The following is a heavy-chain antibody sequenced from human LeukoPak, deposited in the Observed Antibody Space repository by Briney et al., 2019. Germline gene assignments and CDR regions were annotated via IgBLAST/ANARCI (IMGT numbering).Heavy chain of an antibody. Sequence: GGSLRLSCAASGFTFSTYAMSWVRQAPGRGLEWVSGICGSGGCTYYADFVKGRFTISRDNSKNTLYLQMNSLRVEDTAVYYCASTPFYDYVWGSYRYRGLFDNWGQGTLVSVSS. J-gene: IGHJ4*02. V-gene: IGHV3-23*01. D-gene: IGHD3-16*02. CDR1: GFTFSTYA. CDR2: ICGSGGCT. CDR3: ASTPFYDYVWGSYRYRGLFDN.